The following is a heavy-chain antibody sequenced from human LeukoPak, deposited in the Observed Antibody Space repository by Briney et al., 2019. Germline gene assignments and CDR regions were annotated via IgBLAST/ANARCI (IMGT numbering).Heavy chain of an antibody. D-gene: IGHD3-22*01. J-gene: IGHJ4*02. Sequence: ASVKVSCKASGGTSNSHAISWVRQAPGQGLEWMGRIIPNLGTTNRAQNFQDRVTLTADKSTNTAYMELTSLASDDTAVYYCATTNDGGGYQWGDFFDFWGQGTLVTVSS. CDR1: GGTSNSHA. CDR2: IIPNLGTT. V-gene: IGHV1-69*04. CDR3: ATTNDGGGYQWGDFFDF.